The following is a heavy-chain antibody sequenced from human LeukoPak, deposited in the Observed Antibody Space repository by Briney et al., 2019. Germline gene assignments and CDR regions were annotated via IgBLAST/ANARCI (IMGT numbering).Heavy chain of an antibody. CDR1: AFALNNYA. Sequence: GGSLRLSCAASAFALNNYAMSWVRQAPGKGLEWVSVISGSGDSTFYADSVKGRFTISRDNSKNTLYLQMNSLRAEDTALYYCARLAYCSGGSCYSPFDYWGQGTLVTVSS. J-gene: IGHJ4*02. CDR2: ISGSGDST. V-gene: IGHV3-23*01. CDR3: ARLAYCSGGSCYSPFDY. D-gene: IGHD2-15*01.